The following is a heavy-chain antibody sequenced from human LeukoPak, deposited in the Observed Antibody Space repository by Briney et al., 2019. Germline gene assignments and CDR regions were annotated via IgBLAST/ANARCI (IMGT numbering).Heavy chain of an antibody. V-gene: IGHV3-21*01. J-gene: IGHJ3*02. CDR1: GFTFSSYS. CDR3: ARGDDCAYAFDI. D-gene: IGHD2-21*02. CDR2: ISTSSSYI. Sequence: PGGSLRLSCAASGFTFSSYSMNWVRQAPGKGLEWVSSISTSSSYIYYADSVKGRFTISRDNAKNSLYLQMNSLRAEDTAVYYCARGDDCAYAFDIWGQGTMVTVSS.